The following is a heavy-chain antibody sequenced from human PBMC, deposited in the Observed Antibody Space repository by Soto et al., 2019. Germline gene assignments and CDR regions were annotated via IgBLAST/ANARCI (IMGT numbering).Heavy chain of an antibody. Sequence: EVQLLESGGGLVQPGGSLRLSCAASGFTLSSYAMSWVRQTPGKGLEWVSTIVASGTSIYYADSVKGRFTISKDNSKNTLSLQMNSLRAEDTSLYYCAKGWSSDWYWPLDSWGLGILVTVSS. D-gene: IGHD6-19*01. V-gene: IGHV3-23*01. CDR3: AKGWSSDWYWPLDS. J-gene: IGHJ4*02. CDR1: GFTLSSYA. CDR2: IVASGTSI.